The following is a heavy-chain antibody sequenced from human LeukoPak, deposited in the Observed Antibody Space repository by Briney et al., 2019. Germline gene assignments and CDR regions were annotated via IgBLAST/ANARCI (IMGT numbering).Heavy chain of an antibody. J-gene: IGHJ4*02. CDR2: IYYSGST. V-gene: IGHV4-59*01. CDR1: GGSFSGYY. CDR3: ARGDDYYDSSGYAAAD. Sequence: SETLSLTCAVYGGSFSGYYWSWIRQPPGKGLEWIGYIYYSGSTNYNPSLKSRVTISVDTSKNQFSLKLSSVTAADTAVYYCARGDDYYDSSGYAAADWGQGTLVTVSS. D-gene: IGHD3-22*01.